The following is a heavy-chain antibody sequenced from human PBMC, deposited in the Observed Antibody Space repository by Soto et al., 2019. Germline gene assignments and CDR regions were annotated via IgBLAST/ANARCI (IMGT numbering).Heavy chain of an antibody. V-gene: IGHV4-30-2*01. D-gene: IGHD4-17*01. CDR1: EGSFSTGDYS. Sequence: SETLSLTCAVSEGSFSTGDYSWNWIRQPPGKGLEWIGYIYTSGSNYYSSSLKSRVTISADRSKNQFSLQMTSVTAADTAVYYCATGNDYGGGPFDYWGQGLLVTVSS. CDR3: ATGNDYGGGPFDY. J-gene: IGHJ4*02. CDR2: IYTSGSN.